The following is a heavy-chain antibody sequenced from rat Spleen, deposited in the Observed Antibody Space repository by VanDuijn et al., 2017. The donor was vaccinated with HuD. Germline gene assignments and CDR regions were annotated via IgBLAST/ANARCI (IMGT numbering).Heavy chain of an antibody. CDR1: GFTFSDYY. Sequence: EVQLVESGGGLVQPGRSLKLSCAASGFTFSDYYMAWVRQAPKKGLEWVATISDSGNRIYYPDSVKGRFTISRDNAKSSLYLQMNSLKSEDTATYYCAREDYYNGNWYFDFWGPGTMVTVSS. D-gene: IGHD1-1*01. CDR2: ISDSGNRI. V-gene: IGHV5-7*01. CDR3: AREDYYNGNWYFDF. J-gene: IGHJ1*01.